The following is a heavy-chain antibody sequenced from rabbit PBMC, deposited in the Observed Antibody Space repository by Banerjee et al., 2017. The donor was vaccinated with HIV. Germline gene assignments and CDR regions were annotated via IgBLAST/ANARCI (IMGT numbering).Heavy chain of an antibody. CDR2: IYTGDGNT. J-gene: IGHJ4*01. V-gene: IGHV1S40*01. CDR3: ARDSAGYAGYGGALDL. Sequence: QSLEESGGDLVQPGASLTLTCTASGFDFSSNYYICWVRQAPGKGLEWIACIYTGDGNTYYASWAKGRFTISKTSNTVDLKMTSLTAADTATYFCARDSAGYAGYGGALDLWGPGTLVTVS. CDR1: GFDFSSNYY. D-gene: IGHD7-1*01.